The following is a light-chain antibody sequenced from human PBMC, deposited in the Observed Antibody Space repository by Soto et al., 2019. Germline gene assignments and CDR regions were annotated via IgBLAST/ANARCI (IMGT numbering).Light chain of an antibody. CDR3: AAWDDSLNALV. CDR1: SSNIGSNP. J-gene: IGLJ3*02. V-gene: IGLV1-44*01. CDR2: TNN. Sequence: QSVLTQPPSASGTPGQGVIISCTGSSSNIGSNPVNWYQQVPGTAPKLLIFTNNQRPSGVPDRFSGSNSGTSASLAISGLQSEDEADYYCAAWDDSLNALVFGGGTQLTVL.